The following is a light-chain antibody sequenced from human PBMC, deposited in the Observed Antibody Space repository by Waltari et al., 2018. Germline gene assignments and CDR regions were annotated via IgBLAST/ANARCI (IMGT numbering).Light chain of an antibody. V-gene: IGLV3-1*01. CDR2: QDS. Sequence: SYELTQPPSVSVSPGQTASITCSGDTLGDKYACWYQQKPCQSPVLVIYQDSKRPSGIPERFSGSNSGNTATLTISGTQAMDEADYYCQAWDSSTPVVFGGGTKLTVL. J-gene: IGLJ2*01. CDR1: TLGDKY. CDR3: QAWDSSTPVV.